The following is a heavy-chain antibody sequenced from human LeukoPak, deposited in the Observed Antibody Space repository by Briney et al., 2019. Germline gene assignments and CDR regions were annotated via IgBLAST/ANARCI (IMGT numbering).Heavy chain of an antibody. CDR1: GFTFSSYA. CDR2: ISGSGGST. V-gene: IGHV3-23*01. J-gene: IGHJ3*02. CDR3: AKGTTYYHDSSGYYLSAFDI. Sequence: QPGGSLRLSCAASGFTFSSYAMSWVRQAPGKGLEWVSAISGSGGSTYYADSVKGRFTISRDNSKNTLYLQMNSLRAEDTAVYYCAKGTTYYHDSSGYYLSAFDIWGQGTMVTVSS. D-gene: IGHD3-22*01.